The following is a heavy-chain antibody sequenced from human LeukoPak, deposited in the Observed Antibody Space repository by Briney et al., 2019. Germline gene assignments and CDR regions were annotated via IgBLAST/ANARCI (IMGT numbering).Heavy chain of an antibody. J-gene: IGHJ4*02. D-gene: IGHD3-22*01. Sequence: PGGSLRLSCAASGFTFSSYSMNWVRQAPGKGLEWVSSISSSSSYIYYADSVKGRFTISRDNAKNSLYLQMNSLRAEDTAVYYCARERQIGITMIGVLDYWGQGTLVTVSS. CDR1: GFTFSSYS. CDR3: ARERQIGITMIGVLDY. V-gene: IGHV3-21*01. CDR2: ISSSSSYI.